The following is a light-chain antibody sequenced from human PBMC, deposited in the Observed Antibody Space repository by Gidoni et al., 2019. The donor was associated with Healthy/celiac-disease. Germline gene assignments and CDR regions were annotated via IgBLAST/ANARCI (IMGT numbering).Light chain of an antibody. CDR3: CSYAGSYTHVV. CDR2: DVS. J-gene: IGLJ2*01. Sequence: QSALTQPRPVYGSAGQSVTISCTGTSSDVGGYNYVSWYQQHPGKAPKLMIYDVSKRPSWVPDRFSGSKSCNTASLTISGLQAEDEADYYCCSYAGSYTHVVFGGGTKLTVL. V-gene: IGLV2-11*01. CDR1: SSDVGGYNY.